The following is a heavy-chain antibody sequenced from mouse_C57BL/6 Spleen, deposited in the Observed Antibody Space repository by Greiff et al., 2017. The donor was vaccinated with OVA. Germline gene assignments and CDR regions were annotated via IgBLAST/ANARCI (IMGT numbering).Heavy chain of an antibody. CDR3: ARSDYYARYFDY. D-gene: IGHD1-1*01. CDR1: GYTFTSYW. V-gene: IGHV1-69*01. J-gene: IGHJ2*01. Sequence: VQLQQSGAELVMPGASVKLSCKASGYTFTSYWMHWVKQRPGQGLEWIGEIDPSDSYTNYNQKFKGKSTLTVDKSSSTAYMQLSSLTSEDSAVYYCARSDYYARYFDYWGQGTTLTVSS. CDR2: IDPSDSYT.